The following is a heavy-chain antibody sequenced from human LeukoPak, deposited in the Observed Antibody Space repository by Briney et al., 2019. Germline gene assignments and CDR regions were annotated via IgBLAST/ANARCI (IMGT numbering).Heavy chain of an antibody. CDR2: ISGSGAST. J-gene: IGHJ4*02. D-gene: IGHD6-25*01. CDR1: GFTFSNYA. V-gene: IGHV3-23*01. Sequence: PGGSLRLSCAASGFTFSNYAMSWVRQAPGKGLEWVSLISGSGASTYYPDSVKGRFTISRDNSKNTLSLQMNSLRAEDTAVYYCAPDLRGSALSLDDWGQGTLVTVSS. CDR3: APDLRGSALSLDD.